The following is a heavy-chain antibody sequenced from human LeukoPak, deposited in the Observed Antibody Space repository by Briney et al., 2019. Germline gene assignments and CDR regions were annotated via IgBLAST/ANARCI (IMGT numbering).Heavy chain of an antibody. CDR3: AKVDPLIYSSSGWFDP. CDR2: ISDSGDDT. V-gene: IGHV3-23*01. D-gene: IGHD6-19*01. Sequence: GGSLRLSCAVSGFTFSSYAINWVRQAPGKGLEWVSAISDSGDDTYYADSVKGRFTISRDNSKNTLYLQMNSLRAEDTAVYYRAKVDPLIYSSSGWFDPWGRGTLVTVSS. J-gene: IGHJ5*02. CDR1: GFTFSSYA.